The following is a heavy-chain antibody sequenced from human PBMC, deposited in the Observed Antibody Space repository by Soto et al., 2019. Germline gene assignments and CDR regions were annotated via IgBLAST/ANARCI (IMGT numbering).Heavy chain of an antibody. J-gene: IGHJ5*02. V-gene: IGHV1-69*04. D-gene: IGHD2-2*01. CDR1: GGTFSSYT. CDR2: IIPILGIA. Sequence: SVKVSCKASGGTFSSYTISWVRQAPGQGLEWMGRIIPILGIANYAQKFQGRVTITADKSTSTAYMELSSLRSEDTAVYYCARDRYCSSTSCYASWFDHWGQGTLVTVPQ. CDR3: ARDRYCSSTSCYASWFDH.